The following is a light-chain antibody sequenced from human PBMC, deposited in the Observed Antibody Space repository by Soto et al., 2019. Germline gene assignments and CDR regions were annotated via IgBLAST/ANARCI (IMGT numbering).Light chain of an antibody. Sequence: ELVMTQSPATLSVSPGERATLSCRASQSVGSNLAWYQQKPGQAPRLLMFGVSTRATGIPARFIGSGSGTEFTLTISSLQSEDFAVYYCQQYDNWLYTFGQGTKLEIK. V-gene: IGKV3-15*01. J-gene: IGKJ2*01. CDR3: QQYDNWLYT. CDR1: QSVGSN. CDR2: GVS.